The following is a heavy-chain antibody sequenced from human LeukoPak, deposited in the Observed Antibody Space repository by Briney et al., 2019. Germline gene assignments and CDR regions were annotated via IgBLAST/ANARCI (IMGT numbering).Heavy chain of an antibody. V-gene: IGHV4-34*01. J-gene: IGHJ4*02. Sequence: SETLSLTCAVYGGSFSGYYWSWIRQPPGKGLEWIGEINHSGSTNYNPSLKSRVTISVDTSKNQFSLKLSSVTAADTAVYYCVREVHGSGSPFDYWGQGTLVTVSS. CDR1: GGSFSGYY. D-gene: IGHD3-10*01. CDR3: VREVHGSGSPFDY. CDR2: INHSGST.